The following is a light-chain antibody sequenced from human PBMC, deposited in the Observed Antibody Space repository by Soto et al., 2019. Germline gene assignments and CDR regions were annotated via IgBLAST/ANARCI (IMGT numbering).Light chain of an antibody. J-gene: IGKJ5*01. CDR3: QQYRSSPIT. CDR2: GAS. CDR1: QSVTRNY. V-gene: IGKV3-20*01. Sequence: IVLTQSPGTLSLSPGERATLSCRASQSVTRNYLAWYQQKPGRAPRLLIYGASSRASGIPDRFSGGGSGTDFTLTISRLEPEDFAMYYCQQYRSSPITFGQGTRLESK.